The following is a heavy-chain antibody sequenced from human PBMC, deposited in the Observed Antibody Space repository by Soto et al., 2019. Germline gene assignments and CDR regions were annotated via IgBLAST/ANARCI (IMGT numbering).Heavy chain of an antibody. D-gene: IGHD2-21*01. CDR2: INPNSGDT. Sequence: ASVKVSCKASGYTFTVYYMHWVRQVPGQGLEWMGWINPNSGDTKYVQEFQGRVTLSRDTSINTAYLELSSLRFDDAAVYFCARERFQVISDGMDVWGQGTTVTASS. V-gene: IGHV1-2*02. J-gene: IGHJ6*02. CDR3: ARERFQVISDGMDV. CDR1: GYTFTVYY.